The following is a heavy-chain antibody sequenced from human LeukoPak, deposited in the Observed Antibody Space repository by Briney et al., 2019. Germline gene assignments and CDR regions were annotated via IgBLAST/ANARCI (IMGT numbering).Heavy chain of an antibody. J-gene: IGHJ4*02. CDR1: GFTFSSYW. V-gene: IGHV3-7*05. D-gene: IGHD2-2*01. CDR2: INLEGSDK. Sequence: GGSLRLSCAPSGFTFSSYWMGWVRHAPRKGLEWLANINLEGSDKYYVDLVRGRFTISRDNADNSLYLQMSSLRAEDTAVYYCAKVPSCTSTSCYAFFDYWGQGTLVTVSS. CDR3: AKVPSCTSTSCYAFFDY.